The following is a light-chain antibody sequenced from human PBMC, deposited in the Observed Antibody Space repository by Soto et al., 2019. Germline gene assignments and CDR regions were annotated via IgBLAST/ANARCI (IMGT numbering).Light chain of an antibody. CDR2: DAS. Sequence: EILLTQSPATLSLSPGERATLSCRASQSVSSYLAWYQQKPGQAPRLLIYDASNRATGIPARFSGSGSGTDSTLTISRLEPEDFEVYYCQQYTDWPLTFGQGTKVDIK. CDR3: QQYTDWPLT. CDR1: QSVSSY. V-gene: IGKV3-11*01. J-gene: IGKJ1*01.